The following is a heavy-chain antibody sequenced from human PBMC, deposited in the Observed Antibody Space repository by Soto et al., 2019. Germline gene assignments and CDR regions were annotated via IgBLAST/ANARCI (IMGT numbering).Heavy chain of an antibody. Sequence: QVQLVESGGGVVQPGRSLRLSCAASGFTFSSYGMHWVRQAPGKGLEWVAVISYDGSNKYYADSVKGRFTISRDNSKNTLYLQMNSLRAEDTAVYYCAKAQLCGVRGVITYYYGMVVLGQGTTVTVSS. D-gene: IGHD3-10*01. CDR3: AKAQLCGVRGVITYYYGMVV. J-gene: IGHJ6*02. CDR1: GFTFSSYG. V-gene: IGHV3-30*18. CDR2: ISYDGSNK.